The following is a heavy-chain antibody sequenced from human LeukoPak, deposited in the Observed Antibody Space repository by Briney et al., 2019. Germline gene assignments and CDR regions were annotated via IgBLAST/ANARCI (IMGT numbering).Heavy chain of an antibody. D-gene: IGHD3-3*01. CDR1: GGSISSSNYY. J-gene: IGHJ4*02. CDR3: AREAYYDFWSGYYEDY. V-gene: IGHV4-39*07. Sequence: SETLSLTCTVSGGSISSSNYYWGWIRQPPGKGLEWIGSIYYSGSTYYNPSVKSRVTISVDTSQNQFSLKLSSVTAADTAVYYCAREAYYDFWSGYYEDYWGQGTLVTVSS. CDR2: IYYSGST.